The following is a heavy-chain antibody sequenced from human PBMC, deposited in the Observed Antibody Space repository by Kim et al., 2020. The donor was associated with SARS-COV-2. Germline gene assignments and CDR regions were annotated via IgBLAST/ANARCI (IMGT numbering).Heavy chain of an antibody. D-gene: IGHD6-13*01. V-gene: IGHV4-39*01. Sequence: SETLSLTCTVSGGSISSSSYYWGWIRQPPGKGLEWIGSIYYSGSTYYNPSLKSRVTISVDTSKNQFSLKLSSVTAADTAVYYCARVPHERAAALYFDYWGQGTLVTVSS. CDR2: IYYSGST. CDR3: ARVPHERAAALYFDY. CDR1: GGSISSSSYY. J-gene: IGHJ4*02.